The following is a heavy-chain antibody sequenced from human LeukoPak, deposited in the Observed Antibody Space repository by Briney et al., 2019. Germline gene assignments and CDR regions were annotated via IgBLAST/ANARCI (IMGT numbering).Heavy chain of an antibody. CDR1: GGSISTNDYF. CDR3: VREILYCSGGSCYRGPFDN. V-gene: IGHV4-30-4*01. CDR2: IHYSGIT. J-gene: IGHJ4*02. D-gene: IGHD2-15*01. Sequence: SETLSLTCTVSGGSISTNDYFWSWIRQSPEKGLEWIGYIHYSGITKSNPSLESRLTLSVDTSKNQLSLRLTSVTAADTAVYYCVREILYCSGGSCYRGPFDNWGQGTLVTVSA.